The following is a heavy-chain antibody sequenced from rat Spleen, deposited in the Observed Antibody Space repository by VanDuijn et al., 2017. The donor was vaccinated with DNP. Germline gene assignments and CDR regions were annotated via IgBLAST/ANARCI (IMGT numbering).Heavy chain of an antibody. CDR2: ISYDGSST. CDR1: GFTFSDYY. Sequence: EVQLVESDGGLVQPGRSLKLSCAASGFTFSDYYMAWVRQAPTKGLEWVATISYDGSSTYYRDSVKCRFTIARDNAKSTLYLQLDSLRSEDTATYYCARHVYDGSYYSYFDYWGQGVMVTVSS. CDR3: ARHVYDGSYYSYFDY. V-gene: IGHV5-29*01. J-gene: IGHJ2*01. D-gene: IGHD1-12*02.